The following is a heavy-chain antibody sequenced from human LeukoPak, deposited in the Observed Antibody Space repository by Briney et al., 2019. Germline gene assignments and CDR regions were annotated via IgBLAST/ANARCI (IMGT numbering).Heavy chain of an antibody. Sequence: GESLKISCKGSGYSFTTYWIGWVRQMPGKGLEWMGIIYPGDSDTKYSPSFQGQVTISADKSISTAYLQLSSLKASDTAMYYCARSCTSTSCYLTAAFDIWGQGTMVTVSS. V-gene: IGHV5-51*01. J-gene: IGHJ3*02. CDR1: GYSFTTYW. CDR2: IYPGDSDT. CDR3: ARSCTSTSCYLTAAFDI. D-gene: IGHD2-2*01.